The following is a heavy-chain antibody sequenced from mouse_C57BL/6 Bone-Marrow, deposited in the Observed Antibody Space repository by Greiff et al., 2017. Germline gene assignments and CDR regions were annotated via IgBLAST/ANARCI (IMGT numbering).Heavy chain of an antibody. CDR3: ERGDRDCDRGNARDY. D-gene: IGHD3-1*01. CDR2: IYPRSGNT. CDR1: GYTFTSYG. Sequence: VKLLESGAELARPGASVKLSCKASGYTFTSYGISWVKQRTGQGLEWIGEIYPRSGNTYYNEKFKGKATLTADKSSSPAYMELRSLTSEDSAVYFCERGDRDCDRGNARDYWGQGTSVTVSS. J-gene: IGHJ4*01. V-gene: IGHV1-81*01.